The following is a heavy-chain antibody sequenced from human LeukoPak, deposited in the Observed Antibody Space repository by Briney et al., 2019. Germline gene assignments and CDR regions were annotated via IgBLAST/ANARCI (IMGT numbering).Heavy chain of an antibody. V-gene: IGHV3-30*18. CDR3: AKDVAGGSYYPLDY. J-gene: IGHJ4*02. Sequence: GGSLRLSCAASGFTFSSYGMHWVRQAPGKGLEWVAVISYDGSNKYYADSVKGRFTISRDNSKNTLYLQMNSLRAEDTAVYYCAKDVAGGSYYPLDYWGQGALVTVSS. CDR1: GFTFSSYG. D-gene: IGHD1-26*01. CDR2: ISYDGSNK.